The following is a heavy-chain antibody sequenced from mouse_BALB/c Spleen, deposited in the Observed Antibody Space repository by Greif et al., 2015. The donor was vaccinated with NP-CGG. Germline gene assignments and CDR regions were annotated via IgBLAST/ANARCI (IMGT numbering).Heavy chain of an antibody. CDR1: GFTFSSYA. Sequence: EVKLMESGGGLVKPGGSLKLSCAASGFTFSSYAMSWVRQTPEKRLEWVASISSGGSTYYPDSVKGRFTISRDNARNILYLQMSSLRSEDTAMYYCAREGKGIYGYDDYAMDYWGQGTSVTVSS. D-gene: IGHD2-2*01. V-gene: IGHV5-6-5*01. CDR3: AREGKGIYGYDDYAMDY. J-gene: IGHJ4*01. CDR2: ISSGGST.